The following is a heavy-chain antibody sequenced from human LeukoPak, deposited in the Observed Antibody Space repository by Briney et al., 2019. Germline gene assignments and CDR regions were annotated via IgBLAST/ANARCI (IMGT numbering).Heavy chain of an antibody. CDR1: GFTFSSYW. CDR3: ANNYNNSPRGVY. V-gene: IGHV3-7*03. J-gene: IGHJ4*02. D-gene: IGHD3-10*01. Sequence: GGSLRLSCAASGFTFSSYWMSWVRQAPGKGLEWVANIKQDGSEKYYVDSVKGRFTISRDNSKNTLYLQMNSLRAEDTAVYYCANNYNNSPRGVYWGQGTLVTVSS. CDR2: IKQDGSEK.